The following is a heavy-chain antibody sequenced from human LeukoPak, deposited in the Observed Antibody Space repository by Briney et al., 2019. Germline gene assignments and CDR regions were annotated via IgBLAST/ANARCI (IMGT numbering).Heavy chain of an antibody. V-gene: IGHV4-59*08. CDR2: IYYRGNT. CDR1: GGSINTYY. CDR3: ARGVVIGEDDY. D-gene: IGHD3-3*01. Sequence: WETLSLTCTVSGGSINTYYWSWIRQPPGKGLEWIGYIYYRGNTNYNPSLESRVTISVDTSKNQFSLKLSSVTAADTAVYYCARGVVIGEDDYWGQGTLVTVSS. J-gene: IGHJ4*02.